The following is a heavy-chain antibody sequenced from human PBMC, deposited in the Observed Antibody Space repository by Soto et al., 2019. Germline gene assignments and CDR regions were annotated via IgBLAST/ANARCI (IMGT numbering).Heavy chain of an antibody. CDR1: GFTFSSYW. D-gene: IGHD3-22*01. CDR3: TTAYTYYYDSSGYFPSDY. Sequence: WGSLRLSCAASGFTFSSYWMSWVRQAPGKGLEWVGRIKSKTDGGTTDYAAPVKGRFTISRDDSKNTLYLQMNSLKTEDTAVYYCTTAYTYYYDSSGYFPSDYWGQGTLVTVSS. J-gene: IGHJ4*02. V-gene: IGHV3-15*01. CDR2: IKSKTDGGTT.